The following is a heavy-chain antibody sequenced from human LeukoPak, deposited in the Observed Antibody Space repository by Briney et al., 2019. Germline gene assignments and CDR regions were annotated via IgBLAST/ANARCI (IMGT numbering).Heavy chain of an antibody. D-gene: IGHD3-16*02. V-gene: IGHV4-34*01. J-gene: IGHJ6*04. Sequence: SETLSLTCAVYGGSFSGYFWSWIRQPPGKGLEWIGEINHSGTTNYNPSLKSRVTISVDTSKNQFSLKLSSVTAADTAVYYCARVGHLSLRTSDVWGKGTTVTVSS. CDR2: INHSGTT. CDR3: ARVGHLSLRTSDV. CDR1: GGSFSGYF.